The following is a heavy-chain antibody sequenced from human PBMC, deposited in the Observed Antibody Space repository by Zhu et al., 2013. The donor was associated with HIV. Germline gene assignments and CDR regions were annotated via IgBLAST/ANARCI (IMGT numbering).Heavy chain of an antibody. CDR1: GGPFSSYD. D-gene: IGHD5-18*01. CDR3: ARAEGGYTSGYWFDP. J-gene: IGHJ5*02. V-gene: IGHV1-69*01. Sequence: QVQLVQSGAEVKKPGSSVKVSCKASGGPFSSYDVSWVRQAPGQGLEWMGGLIPMFGTANYAQRFQGRLTITADESTSTAYMELGSLTSEDTAMYYCARAEGGYTSGYWFDPWGQGTLVAVSS. CDR2: LIPMFGTA.